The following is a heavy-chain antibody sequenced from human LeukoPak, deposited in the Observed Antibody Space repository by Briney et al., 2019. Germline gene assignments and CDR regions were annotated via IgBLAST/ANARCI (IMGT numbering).Heavy chain of an antibody. J-gene: IGHJ4*02. V-gene: IGHV4-4*02. CDR1: GGSISSSNW. CDR3: ARVGTYYYDSSGYHYFDY. Sequence: SETLSLTCAVSGGSISSSNWWSWVRQPPGKGLKWIGEIYHSGSTNYNPSLKSRVTISVDKSKNQFSLKLSSVTAADTAVYYCARVGTYYYDSSGYHYFDYWGQGTLVTVSS. D-gene: IGHD3-22*01. CDR2: IYHSGST.